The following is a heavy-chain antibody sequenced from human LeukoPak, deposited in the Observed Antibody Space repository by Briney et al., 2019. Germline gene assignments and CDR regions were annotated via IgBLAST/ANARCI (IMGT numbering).Heavy chain of an antibody. Sequence: GGSLRLSCAVSGFTFSSYGMHWVRQAPGKGLEWVAFIRYDGSNKFYADSVKGRFTISRDNSKSTLFLQMNSLRAEDTAVYYCARESESYDSSGSTFNYWGQGTLVTVSS. D-gene: IGHD3-22*01. CDR1: GFTFSSYG. J-gene: IGHJ4*02. CDR3: ARESESYDSSGSTFNY. CDR2: IRYDGSNK. V-gene: IGHV3-30*02.